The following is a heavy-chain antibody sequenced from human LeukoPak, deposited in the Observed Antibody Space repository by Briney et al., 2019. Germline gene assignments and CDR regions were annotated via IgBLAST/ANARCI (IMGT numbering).Heavy chain of an antibody. V-gene: IGHV3-15*01. Sequence: GGSLRLSCAASGFTFINAWMSWVRQAPGKGLEWVGRIKSKTDDGTTDYGAPVKGRFTISRDDSKNTLYLQMSSLKTEDTAVYYCTTEGLNAFGVWGQGTMVTVSS. J-gene: IGHJ3*01. CDR3: TTEGLNAFGV. CDR2: IKSKTDDGTT. CDR1: GFTFINAW.